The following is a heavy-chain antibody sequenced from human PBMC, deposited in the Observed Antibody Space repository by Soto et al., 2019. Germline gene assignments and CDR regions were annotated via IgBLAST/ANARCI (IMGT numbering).Heavy chain of an antibody. V-gene: IGHV3-23*01. CDR3: AKDPDYPRDYFHY. CDR2: VSPNGQGI. J-gene: IGHJ4*02. Sequence: EVQLLESGGGLVQPGGSLRLSCAASGFTLGRYGMSWVRQAPGKGREWVSAVSPNGQGIYYADSVRGRFTISRDFSKNPVFLHMESLRAEDTAVYYCAKDPDYPRDYFHYWRQGTLVTVSS. CDR1: GFTLGRYG. D-gene: IGHD4-17*01.